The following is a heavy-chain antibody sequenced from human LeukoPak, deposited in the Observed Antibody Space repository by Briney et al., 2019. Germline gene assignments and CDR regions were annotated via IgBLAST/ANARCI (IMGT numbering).Heavy chain of an antibody. D-gene: IGHD2-15*01. CDR2: ISYDGSNK. J-gene: IGHJ4*02. Sequence: GGSLRLSCAASGFTFSSYWMSWVRQAPGKGLEWVAVISYDGSNKYYADSVRGRFTISRDNSKNTLYLQMNSLRAEDTAVYYCARNPNGVVVVMFDYWGQGTLVTVSS. CDR3: ARNPNGVVVVMFDY. V-gene: IGHV3-30*03. CDR1: GFTFSSYW.